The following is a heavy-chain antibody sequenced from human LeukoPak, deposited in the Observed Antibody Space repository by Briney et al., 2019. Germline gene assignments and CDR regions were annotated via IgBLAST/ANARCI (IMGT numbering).Heavy chain of an antibody. D-gene: IGHD5-24*01. V-gene: IGHV4-31*03. J-gene: IGHJ4*02. CDR3: ARVLWSSYNGHYFDY. Sequence: PSETLSLTCTVSGGSISSGGYYWSWIRQHPGKGLEWIGYIYYSGSAYYNPSLKSRITISVDTSKNQFSLKLNSVTAADTAVYYCARVLWSSYNGHYFDYWGQGTLVTVSS. CDR1: GGSISSGGYY. CDR2: IYYSGSA.